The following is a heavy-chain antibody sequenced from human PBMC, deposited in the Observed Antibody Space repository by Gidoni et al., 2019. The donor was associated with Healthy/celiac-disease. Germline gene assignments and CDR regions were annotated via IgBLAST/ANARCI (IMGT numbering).Heavy chain of an antibody. Sequence: EVQLVESGGGLVQPGGSLRLSCAASGFTFSSYWMHWVRQAPGKGLVWVSRINSDGSSTSYADSVKGRFTISRDNAKNTLYLQMNSLRAEDTAVYYCAREHREYYYGSGTYYYYGMDVWGQGTTVTVSS. V-gene: IGHV3-74*01. CDR3: AREHREYYYGSGTYYYYGMDV. CDR2: INSDGSST. D-gene: IGHD3-10*01. CDR1: GFTFSSYW. J-gene: IGHJ6*02.